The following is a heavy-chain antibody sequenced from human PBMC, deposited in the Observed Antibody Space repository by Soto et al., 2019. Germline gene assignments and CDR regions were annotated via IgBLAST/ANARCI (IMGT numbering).Heavy chain of an antibody. Sequence: QVQLVQSGAEVKKPGSSVKVSCRASGGTFSSHALSWVRQAPGQGLEWMGGIIPIFGATNYAQEFRGRVTITADESTSTAYMELSSLRSEDTAVYYCAGGGGGESMGWPIYQYYGMDVWGQGNTVTVSS. D-gene: IGHD6-19*01. CDR3: AGGGGGESMGWPIYQYYGMDV. CDR1: GGTFSSHA. J-gene: IGHJ6*02. CDR2: IIPIFGAT. V-gene: IGHV1-69*01.